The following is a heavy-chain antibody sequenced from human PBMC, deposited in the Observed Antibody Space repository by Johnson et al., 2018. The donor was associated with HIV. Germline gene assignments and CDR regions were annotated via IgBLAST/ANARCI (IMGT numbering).Heavy chain of an antibody. V-gene: IGHV3-11*04. CDR3: AKDLEEGQQWLIGAFDI. CDR1: GFTFSDYY. Sequence: QVQLVESGGGLVKPGGSLRLSCAASGFTFSDYYMSWIRQAPGKGLEWVSYISSSGSTIYYADSVKGRFTISRDNSKNTLYLQMNSLRAEYTAVYYCAKDLEEGQQWLIGAFDIWGQGTMVTVSS. D-gene: IGHD6-19*01. J-gene: IGHJ3*02. CDR2: ISSSGSTI.